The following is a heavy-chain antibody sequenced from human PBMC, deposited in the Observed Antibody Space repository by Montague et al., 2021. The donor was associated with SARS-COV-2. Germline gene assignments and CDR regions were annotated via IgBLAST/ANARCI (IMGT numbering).Heavy chain of an antibody. D-gene: IGHD3-10*01. V-gene: IGHV4-39*07. J-gene: IGHJ5*02. Sequence: SETLSLTCTVSGGSISSSSYYWGWILQPPGKGLEWIGSIYYSGSTYYNPSLKSRVTISVDTSKNQFSLKLSSVTAADTAVYYWARDLRRGFDPWGQGTLVTVSS. CDR1: GGSISSSSYY. CDR2: IYYSGST. CDR3: ARDLRRGFDP.